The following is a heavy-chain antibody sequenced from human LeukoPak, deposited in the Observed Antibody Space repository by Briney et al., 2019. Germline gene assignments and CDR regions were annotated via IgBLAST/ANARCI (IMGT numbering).Heavy chain of an antibody. CDR1: GYTFTGYY. CDR2: INPNSGGT. Sequence: ASVKVSCKASGYTFTGYYMHWVRQAPGQGLEWMGWINPNSGGTNYAQKFQGRVTMTRDTSISTAYMELSRLRSDDTAVYYCARGRKITVFGVGRNYYYYMDVWGKGTTVTVSS. D-gene: IGHD3-3*01. V-gene: IGHV1-2*02. CDR3: ARGRKITVFGVGRNYYYYMDV. J-gene: IGHJ6*03.